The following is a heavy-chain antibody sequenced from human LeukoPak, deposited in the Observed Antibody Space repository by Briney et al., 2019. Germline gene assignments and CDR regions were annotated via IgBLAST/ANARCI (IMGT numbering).Heavy chain of an antibody. CDR1: GGSISSYY. D-gene: IGHD3-22*01. CDR2: IYYSGST. Sequence: SETLSLTCTVSGGSISSYYWSWVRQPPGKGLEWIGYIYYSGSTNYNPSLKSRVTISVDTSKNQFSLKLSSVTAADTAVYYCARQIRSGYVPFDYWGQGTLVTVSS. V-gene: IGHV4-59*08. CDR3: ARQIRSGYVPFDY. J-gene: IGHJ4*02.